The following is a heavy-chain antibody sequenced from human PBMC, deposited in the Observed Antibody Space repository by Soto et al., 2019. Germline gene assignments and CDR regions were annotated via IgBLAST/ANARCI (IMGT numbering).Heavy chain of an antibody. V-gene: IGHV3-21*01. CDR1: GFTFSSYS. Sequence: EVQLVESGGGLVKPGGSLRLSCAASGFTFSSYSMNWVRQAPGKGLEWVSSISSSSSYIYYADSVKGRFTISRDNAKNSLYLQMNSLRAEDTAVYYCARDHFGSGAQASDYYYGMDVWGQGTTVTVSS. CDR2: ISSSSSYI. D-gene: IGHD3-3*01. J-gene: IGHJ6*02. CDR3: ARDHFGSGAQASDYYYGMDV.